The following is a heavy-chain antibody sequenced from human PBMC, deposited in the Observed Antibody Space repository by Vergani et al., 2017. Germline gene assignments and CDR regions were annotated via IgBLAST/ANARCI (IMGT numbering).Heavy chain of an antibody. CDR1: GFTFSSSG. CDR3: AKFPFAYCGGDCYSADWYFDL. J-gene: IGHJ2*01. V-gene: IGHV3-30*18. CDR2: ISYDGSNK. D-gene: IGHD2-21*02. Sequence: QVQLVESGGGVVQPGRSLRLSCAASGFTFSSSGMHWVRQAPGKGLEWVAVISYDGSNKYYADSVKGRFTISRDNSKNTLYLQMNSLRAEDTAVYYCAKFPFAYCGGDCYSADWYFDLWGRGTLVTVSS.